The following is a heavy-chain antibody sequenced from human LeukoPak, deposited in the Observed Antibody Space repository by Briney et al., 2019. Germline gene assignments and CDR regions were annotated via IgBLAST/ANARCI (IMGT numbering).Heavy chain of an antibody. J-gene: IGHJ2*01. Sequence: SETLSLTCTVSGDSINHYYWSWIRQPAGKGLEWLGRIYPGGATNYNPSLNSRVTMSLDTSRNQLSLRLTSVTPADTAVYYCANAVACPHWCFDVWGRGTLVTVSS. CDR2: IYPGGAT. V-gene: IGHV4-4*07. CDR3: ANAVACPHWCFDV. CDR1: GDSINHYY. D-gene: IGHD6-19*01.